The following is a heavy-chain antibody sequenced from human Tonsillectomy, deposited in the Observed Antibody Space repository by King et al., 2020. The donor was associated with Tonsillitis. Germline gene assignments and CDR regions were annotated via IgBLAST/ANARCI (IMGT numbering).Heavy chain of an antibody. CDR3: ARHGGLWIGRGDLIDAMDV. V-gene: IGHV5-51*01. J-gene: IGHJ6*02. CDR1: GYTFSTSW. CDR2: VYPGDSET. Sequence: QLVQSGPEVKKPGESLKISCGASGYTFSTSWIGWVRQVPGKGLEWMGMVYPGDSETKYSPSFQGQVTISADKSINTAYLQWNSLRASDTAMYYCARHGGLWIGRGDLIDAMDVWGRGTTVTVSS. D-gene: IGHD3-16*01.